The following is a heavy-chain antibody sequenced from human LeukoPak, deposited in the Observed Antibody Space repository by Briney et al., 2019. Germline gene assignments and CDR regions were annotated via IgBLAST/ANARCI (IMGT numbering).Heavy chain of an antibody. CDR2: INHSGST. CDR3: ARGVLRYFDWLRPLNWFDP. J-gene: IGHJ5*02. CDR1: GGSFSGYY. D-gene: IGHD3-9*01. V-gene: IGHV4-34*01. Sequence: SETLSLTCAVYGGSFSGYYWSWIRQPPGKGLEWIGEINHSGSTNYNPSLKSRVAISADTSKNQFSLKLSSVTAADTAVYYCARGVLRYFDWLRPLNWFDPWGQGTLVTVSS.